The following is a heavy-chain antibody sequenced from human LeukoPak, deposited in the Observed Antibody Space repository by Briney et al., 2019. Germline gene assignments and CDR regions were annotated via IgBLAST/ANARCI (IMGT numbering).Heavy chain of an antibody. CDR2: ITSSSSYI. D-gene: IGHD1-26*01. V-gene: IGHV3-21*01. CDR1: GFTFSDYN. J-gene: IGHJ6*03. Sequence: PGGSLRLSCAASGFTFSDYNMNWVRQAPGKGLEWVSSITSSSSYIYYADSVKGRFTISRDNAKNSLYLHINSLRAEDTAVYYCARDPYSDSYVDYYYYYYMDVWGKGTTVTISS. CDR3: ARDPYSDSYVDYYYYYYMDV.